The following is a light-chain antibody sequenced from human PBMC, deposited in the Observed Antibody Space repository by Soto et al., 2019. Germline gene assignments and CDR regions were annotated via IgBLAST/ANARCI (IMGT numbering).Light chain of an antibody. V-gene: IGLV2-14*03. Sequence: QSALTQPASVSGSPGQSITISCTGTSSDVGGYNYVSWYQQHPGKAPKLMIYDVSNRPSGVSNRFSGSKSGNTASRTISGLQAEDEADYYCCSYTSSSTPVVFGGGTKLTVL. CDR2: DVS. CDR3: CSYTSSSTPVV. CDR1: SSDVGGYNY. J-gene: IGLJ2*01.